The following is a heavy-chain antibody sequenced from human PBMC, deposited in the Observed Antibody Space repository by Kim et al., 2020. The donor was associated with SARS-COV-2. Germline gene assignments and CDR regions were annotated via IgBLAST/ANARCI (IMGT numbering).Heavy chain of an antibody. CDR1: GLIFTNYA. Sequence: GGSLRLSCGASGLIFTNYAMSWVRQAPGKGLEWVSIISGSGAETHDADSVKGRFTISRDNSKNTVFLDMNSVRDDDTAVYYCAKGDCSSTSCYTTDFWGRGTLVTVSS. CDR3: AKGDCSSTSCYTTDF. V-gene: IGHV3-23*01. J-gene: IGHJ4*02. CDR2: ISGSGAET. D-gene: IGHD2-2*02.